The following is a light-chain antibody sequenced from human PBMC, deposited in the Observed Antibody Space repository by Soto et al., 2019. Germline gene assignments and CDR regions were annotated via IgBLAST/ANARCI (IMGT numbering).Light chain of an antibody. J-gene: IGKJ5*01. CDR2: GAS. CDR1: QSVSSN. V-gene: IGKV3-15*01. CDR3: QQYNNWHPIT. Sequence: EILMTQYPATLSGSPGEGVTLSCGASQSVSSNLAWYQQRPGQAPRLLIYGASTRATGIPARFSGSGSATEFTLTISSLKSEDFAVYYCQQYNNWHPITFGQGTRLEIK.